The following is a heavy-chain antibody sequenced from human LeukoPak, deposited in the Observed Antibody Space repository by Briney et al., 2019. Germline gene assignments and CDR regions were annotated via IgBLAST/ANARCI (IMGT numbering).Heavy chain of an antibody. D-gene: IGHD3-10*01. Sequence: PGRSLRLSCAASGFTFSSYGMHWVRQAPAKGLEWVAVIWYDGSNKYYADSVKGRFTISRDNSKNTLYLQMNSLRAEDTAVYYCARDYGFGEFLDYWGQGTLVTVSS. CDR2: IWYDGSNK. V-gene: IGHV3-33*01. J-gene: IGHJ4*02. CDR3: ARDYGFGEFLDY. CDR1: GFTFSSYG.